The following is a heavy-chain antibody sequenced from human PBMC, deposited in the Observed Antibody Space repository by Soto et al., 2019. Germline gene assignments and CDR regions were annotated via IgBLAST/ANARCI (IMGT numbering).Heavy chain of an antibody. Sequence: QVQLQESGPGLVKPSGTLSLTCAVSGGSISSSNWWSWVRQPPGQGLEWIGELYHSGSTNYNPSLKRRVTISVDKSKNQCSLKLSSVTAADTAVYYCARVLLASSSWHPFDYWGQGTLVTVSS. J-gene: IGHJ4*02. CDR2: LYHSGST. V-gene: IGHV4-4*02. D-gene: IGHD6-13*01. CDR3: ARVLLASSSWHPFDY. CDR1: GGSISSSNW.